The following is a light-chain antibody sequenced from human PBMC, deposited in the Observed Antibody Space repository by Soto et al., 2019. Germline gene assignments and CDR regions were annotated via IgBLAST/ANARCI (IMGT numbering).Light chain of an antibody. CDR1: QSIRDW. J-gene: IGKJ1*01. V-gene: IGKV1-5*03. Sequence: DTQMTQSPSTLSASVGDRVTITCRASQSIRDWLAWYQQKPGKAPKLLIYKASRLQSGVPSRFSGRGSGTEFTLTISGLQAEDFATYYCQHYNDYPWTFGQGTKVDIK. CDR3: QHYNDYPWT. CDR2: KAS.